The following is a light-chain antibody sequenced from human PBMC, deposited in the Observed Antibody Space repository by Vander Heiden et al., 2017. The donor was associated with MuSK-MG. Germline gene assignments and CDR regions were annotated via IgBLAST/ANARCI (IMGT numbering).Light chain of an antibody. J-gene: IGKJ3*01. V-gene: IGKV3-20*01. Sequence: IVLTQSPGTLSLSPGERATLSCSASQSVSSSYLAWYQQKPGQAPRLLIYGASSRATGIPDRVSGSGSGTDFTLTISRLEPEDFAVYYCQQYGSSPCTFGPGTKVDIK. CDR1: QSVSSSY. CDR2: GAS. CDR3: QQYGSSPCT.